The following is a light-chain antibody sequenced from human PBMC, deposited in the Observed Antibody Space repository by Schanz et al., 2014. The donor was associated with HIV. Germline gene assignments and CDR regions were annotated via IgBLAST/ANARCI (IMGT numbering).Light chain of an antibody. CDR2: ANY. J-gene: IGLJ2*01. CDR3: GAWDSGRRAVV. Sequence: QSVLTQPPSVSAAPGQRVTISCSGSAFNVGQNYVSWYQQLPGTAPKLLIFANYQRPSEIPDRFSGSKTGQSATLAIIGLQAGDEADYSCGAWDSGRRAVVFGGGTKLTVL. CDR1: AFNVGQNY. V-gene: IGLV1-51*01.